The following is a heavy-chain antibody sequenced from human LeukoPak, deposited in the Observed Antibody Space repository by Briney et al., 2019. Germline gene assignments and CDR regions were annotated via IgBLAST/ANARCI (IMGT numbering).Heavy chain of an antibody. CDR2: ISGSGDSR. J-gene: IGHJ5*02. D-gene: IGHD3-9*01. Sequence: GGTLRLSCAASGFIFSRYGMSWVRQAPGKGLEWVSAISGSGDSRYYADSVKGRFTISRDNSKNTVYLQINSLRDEDTAVYYCATLTGYSSESWFDPWGQGILVTVSS. CDR3: ATLTGYSSESWFDP. V-gene: IGHV3-23*01. CDR1: GFIFSRYG.